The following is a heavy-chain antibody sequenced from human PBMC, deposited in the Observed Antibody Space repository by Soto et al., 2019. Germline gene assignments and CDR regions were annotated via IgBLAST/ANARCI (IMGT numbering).Heavy chain of an antibody. J-gene: IGHJ6*02. V-gene: IGHV4-61*03. CDR1: GDSVTSGSYY. Sequence: SETLSLTCIVSGDSVTSGSYYWTWLRQPPGKGLEWIGYISYTGRTKYNPSLQSRVTISVDTSKNGFSLNLSSVTAADTAVYFCAREWGLLPYYVMNVWGHGTAVTVSS. CDR2: ISYTGRT. CDR3: AREWGLLPYYVMNV. D-gene: IGHD7-27*01.